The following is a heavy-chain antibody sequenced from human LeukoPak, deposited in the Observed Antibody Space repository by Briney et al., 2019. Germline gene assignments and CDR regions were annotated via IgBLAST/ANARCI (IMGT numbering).Heavy chain of an antibody. D-gene: IGHD6-13*01. J-gene: IGHJ4*02. CDR3: ARGPRESSSSDY. V-gene: IGHV1-8*01. CDR1: RYRFTNFD. CDR2: MNPDNGNT. Sequence: ASVKISCKTARYRFTNFDINWLRQAPGQGLEWMGWMNPDNGNTGYAQKFQGRVSMSGDTSISTAFMVLSSLRSDDTAVYFCARGPRESSSSDYWGQGTLVSVSS.